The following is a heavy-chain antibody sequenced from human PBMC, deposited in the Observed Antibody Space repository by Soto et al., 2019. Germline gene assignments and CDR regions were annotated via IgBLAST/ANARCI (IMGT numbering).Heavy chain of an antibody. Sequence: GGSLRLSCAASGFTFSSYAMSWVRQAPGKGLEWVSSISGNGGNTDYADSVKGRFTISRDNSKNTLYLQMNSLRAEDTAIYYCAKGWGWSSYYFDYWGQGTLVTVSS. J-gene: IGHJ4*02. CDR1: GFTFSSYA. CDR2: ISGNGGNT. D-gene: IGHD6-19*01. CDR3: AKGWGWSSYYFDY. V-gene: IGHV3-23*01.